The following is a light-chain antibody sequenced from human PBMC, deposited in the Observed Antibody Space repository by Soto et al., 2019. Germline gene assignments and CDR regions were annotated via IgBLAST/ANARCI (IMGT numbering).Light chain of an antibody. Sequence: PGESATLSCRASERVSTNLAWYQQTPGQAPRLLIYSASRRPTDIPVRFSGSGSGAEFTLTISRLEPEDFAVYYCHQYDSWTFGQGTRWIS. CDR1: ERVSTN. CDR2: SAS. V-gene: IGKV3-15*01. CDR3: HQYDSWT. J-gene: IGKJ1*01.